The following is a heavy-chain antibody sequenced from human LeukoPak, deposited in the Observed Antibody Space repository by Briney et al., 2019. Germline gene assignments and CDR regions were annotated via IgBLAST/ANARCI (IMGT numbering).Heavy chain of an antibody. V-gene: IGHV5-51*01. Sequence: GESLKISCKGFGYSFRDYWIGWVRQMPGKDLEWMGIIFPGESHINYSPTFEGRVTISADESINTAYLQWSSLKASDTAMYYCARGINYNDRSGYDYWGQGTLVTVSS. J-gene: IGHJ4*02. D-gene: IGHD3-22*01. CDR3: ARGINYNDRSGYDY. CDR2: IFPGESHI. CDR1: GYSFRDYW.